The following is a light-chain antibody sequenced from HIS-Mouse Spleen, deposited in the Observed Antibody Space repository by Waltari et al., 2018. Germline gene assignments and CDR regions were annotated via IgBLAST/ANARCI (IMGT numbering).Light chain of an antibody. V-gene: IGLV2-11*01. J-gene: IGLJ3*02. CDR1: SSDVGGYTY. CDR3: CSYAGSYTWV. CDR2: DVS. Sequence: QSALTPPRSVSGSPGQSVTISCTGTSSDVGGYTYFPWYQQHPGKAPKLMIYDVSKRPSGVPDRFSGSKSGNTASLTISGLQAEDEADYYYCSYAGSYTWVFGGGTKLTVL.